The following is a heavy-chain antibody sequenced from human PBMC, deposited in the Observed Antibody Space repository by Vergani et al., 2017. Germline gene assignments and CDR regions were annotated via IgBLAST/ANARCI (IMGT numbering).Heavy chain of an antibody. CDR1: GFTFTNFA. D-gene: IGHD3-22*01. J-gene: IGHJ4*02. Sequence: EVQLLESGGNLVQPGGSLRLSCAASGFTFTNFAMTWVRQAPGEGLEWVSGISGSGGLTYDADSVKGRFTISRDNSKNTMFLQMNNLRAEDTAVYYCAKDNVPGYYDSSGYCDYWGQGTLVTVSS. V-gene: IGHV3-23*01. CDR2: ISGSGGLT. CDR3: AKDNVPGYYDSSGYCDY.